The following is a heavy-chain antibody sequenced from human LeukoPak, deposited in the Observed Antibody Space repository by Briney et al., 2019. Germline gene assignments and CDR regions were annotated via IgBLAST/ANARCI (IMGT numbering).Heavy chain of an antibody. V-gene: IGHV3-23*01. CDR1: GFTFSCYA. J-gene: IGHJ4*02. CDR3: AKADGYSYGRYYFDY. D-gene: IGHD5-18*01. Sequence: PGGSLRLSCAASGFTFSCYAMNWVRQAPGKGLEWVSGIIASGGSTYYADSVKGRFTISRDNSKNTLYLQMNSLRAEDTAVYYCAKADGYSYGRYYFDYWGQGTLVTVSS. CDR2: IIASGGST.